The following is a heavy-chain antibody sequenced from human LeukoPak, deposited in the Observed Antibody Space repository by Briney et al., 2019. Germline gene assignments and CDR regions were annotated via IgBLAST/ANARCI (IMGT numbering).Heavy chain of an antibody. D-gene: IGHD1-26*01. CDR2: LYHSGTI. CDR1: GDSLRTTTYY. V-gene: IGHV4-39*07. J-gene: IGHJ5*02. Sequence: SETLSLTCTVSGDSLRTTTYYWNWIRQPPGKGLEWIGGLYHSGTIYYNPSLKSRVTISADKSKNHFSLKLTSVTAADTAVYYCARDRELAALDPWGQGTLVTVSS. CDR3: ARDRELAALDP.